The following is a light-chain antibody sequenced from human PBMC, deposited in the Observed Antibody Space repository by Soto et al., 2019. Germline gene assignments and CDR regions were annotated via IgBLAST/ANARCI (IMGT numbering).Light chain of an antibody. Sequence: EIVLTQSPATLSLSPGKRATLSCRASQSVSSSLAWFQQKPGQAPRLLIYHASNRATGIPARFSGSGSGTDFTLTISSLEPEDFAVYYCQQRRNWPLTFGGGTKAEIK. CDR3: QQRRNWPLT. J-gene: IGKJ4*01. CDR1: QSVSSS. CDR2: HAS. V-gene: IGKV3-11*01.